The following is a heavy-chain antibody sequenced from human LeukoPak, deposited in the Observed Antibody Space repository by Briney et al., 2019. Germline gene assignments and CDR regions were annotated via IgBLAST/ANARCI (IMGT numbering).Heavy chain of an antibody. D-gene: IGHD6-13*01. V-gene: IGHV3-21*01. J-gene: IGHJ6*02. CDR1: GFTFSSYA. CDR2: ISSSSSYI. Sequence: GGSLRLSCAASGFTFSSYAMSWVRQAPGKGLEWVSSISSSSSYIYYADSVKGRFTISRDNAKNSLYLQMNSLRAEDTAVYYCAKGYSSSSGVDVWGQGTTVTVSS. CDR3: AKGYSSSSGVDV.